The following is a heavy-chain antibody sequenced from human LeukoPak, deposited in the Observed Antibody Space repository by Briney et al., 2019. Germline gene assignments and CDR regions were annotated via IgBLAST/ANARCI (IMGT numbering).Heavy chain of an antibody. J-gene: IGHJ4*02. Sequence: GGSLRLSCAASGFTFSSYGMHWVRQAPGKGLEWVAVISYDGSNKYYADSVKGRFTISRDNSKNTPYLQMNSLRAEDTAVYYCAKEEAVVLDYWGQGTLVTVSS. CDR2: ISYDGSNK. CDR1: GFTFSSYG. CDR3: AKEEAVVLDY. D-gene: IGHD6-19*01. V-gene: IGHV3-30*18.